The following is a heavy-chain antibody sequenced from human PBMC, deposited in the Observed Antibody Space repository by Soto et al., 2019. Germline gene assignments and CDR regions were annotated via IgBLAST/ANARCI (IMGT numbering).Heavy chain of an antibody. V-gene: IGHV4-31*03. D-gene: IGHD6-13*01. J-gene: IGHJ3*02. Sequence: PSETLSLTCSVSGGSMRSEGYYWSWIRQHPGKGLEWIGYIYYSGLTDYNPSLKSRLTISVDKSKNQFSLKLSSVTAADTAVYYCARKKPNIAALGRRVGAFDIWGQGTMVTVS. CDR3: ARKKPNIAALGRRVGAFDI. CDR2: IYYSGLT. CDR1: GGSMRSEGYY.